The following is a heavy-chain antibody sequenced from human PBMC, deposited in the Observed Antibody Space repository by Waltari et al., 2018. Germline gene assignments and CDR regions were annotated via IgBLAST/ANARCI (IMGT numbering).Heavy chain of an antibody. CDR1: GDPVDLYY. J-gene: IGHJ2*01. CDR2: ISYSEGP. V-gene: IGHV4-59*02. CDR3: VRGGGFRWFDV. D-gene: IGHD2-15*01. Sequence: QLQLQESGPGLVKSSATLSLTCTVTGDPVDLYYWSWVRQSSGKTFEWLGYISYSEGPQYNPAVQSRLTLSLDTSKNHFFLSLRAVTAADTGLYFCVRGGGFRWFDVWGHGTLVSVPS.